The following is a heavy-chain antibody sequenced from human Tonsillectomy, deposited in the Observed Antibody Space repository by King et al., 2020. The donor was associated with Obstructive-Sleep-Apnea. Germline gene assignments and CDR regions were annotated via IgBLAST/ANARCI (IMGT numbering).Heavy chain of an antibody. V-gene: IGHV3-23*04. Sequence: VQLVESGGGLVQPGGSLRLSCAASGFTFSSYAMSWVRQAPGKGLEWVSAFSGRGAGTYYADSVKGRFTISRDNSKNTLYLQMNSLRAEDTAVYYCAKARGGHSSYDSNACWGQGTLVTVSS. CDR1: GFTFSSYA. D-gene: IGHD5-12*01. CDR3: AKARGGHSSYDSNAC. J-gene: IGHJ4*02. CDR2: FSGRGAGT.